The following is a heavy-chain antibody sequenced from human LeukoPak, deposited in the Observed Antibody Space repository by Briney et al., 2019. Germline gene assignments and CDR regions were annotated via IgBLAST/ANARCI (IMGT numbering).Heavy chain of an antibody. CDR1: GFTFSSYA. Sequence: PGGSLRLFCAASGFTFSSYAMSWVRQAPGKGLEWVSAISGSGGSTYYADSVKGRFTISRDNSKNTLYLQMNSLRAEDTAVYYCAKAMAREYDFWSGYYVDYWGQGTLVTVSS. J-gene: IGHJ4*02. V-gene: IGHV3-23*01. D-gene: IGHD3-3*01. CDR2: ISGSGGST. CDR3: AKAMAREYDFWSGYYVDY.